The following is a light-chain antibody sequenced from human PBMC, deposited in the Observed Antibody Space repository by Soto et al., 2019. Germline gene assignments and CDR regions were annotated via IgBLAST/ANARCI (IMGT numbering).Light chain of an antibody. J-gene: IGKJ1*01. V-gene: IGKV3-15*01. Sequence: EIVMTQSPATLSVSPGERATLSCRASQSVSSNLAWYQQKPGQAPRLLIYGASTRATGIPARFSGSGSGTDFTLTISSLQYEDFAVYYCKQYNNWPPWTFGQGTKVEIK. CDR3: KQYNNWPPWT. CDR1: QSVSSN. CDR2: GAS.